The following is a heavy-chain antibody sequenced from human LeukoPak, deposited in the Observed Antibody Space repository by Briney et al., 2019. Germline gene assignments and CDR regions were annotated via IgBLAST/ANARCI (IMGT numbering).Heavy chain of an antibody. D-gene: IGHD2-2*01. J-gene: IGHJ4*02. CDR2: ISSSSSYI. Sequence: GGSLRLSCAASGFTFDDYGMSWVRQAPGKGLEWVSSISSSSSYIYYADSVKGRFTISRDNAKNSLYLQMNSLRAEDTAVYYCARVGSAARYDYWGQGTLVTVSS. CDR1: GFTFDDYG. V-gene: IGHV3-21*01. CDR3: ARVGSAARYDY.